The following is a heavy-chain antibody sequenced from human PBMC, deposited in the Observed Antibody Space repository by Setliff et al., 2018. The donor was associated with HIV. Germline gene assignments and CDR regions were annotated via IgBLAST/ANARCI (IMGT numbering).Heavy chain of an antibody. Sequence: LSLTCAVYGGSFSAYYWSWIRQTPGKGLEWIGEINHSGGTNYNPSLKSRVTMSVDTSKNQFSLKLSSVAAADTAVFYCARGGYSYGFGRHRAYFQYWGQGTQVTVSS. CDR1: GGSFSAYY. CDR2: INHSGGT. J-gene: IGHJ1*01. D-gene: IGHD5-18*01. V-gene: IGHV4-34*01. CDR3: ARGGYSYGFGRHRAYFQY.